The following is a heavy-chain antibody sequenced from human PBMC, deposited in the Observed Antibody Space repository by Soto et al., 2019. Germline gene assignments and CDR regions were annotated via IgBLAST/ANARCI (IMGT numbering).Heavy chain of an antibody. J-gene: IGHJ6*02. CDR1: GFTFSSYE. Sequence: GGSLRLSCAGSGFTFSSYEMNWVRQAPGKGLEWVSYISSSGSTIYYADSVKGRFTISRDNAKNSLYLQMNSLRAEDTAVYYCARETEVIITYYYYGMDVWGQGTTVTVSS. V-gene: IGHV3-48*03. D-gene: IGHD3-9*01. CDR2: ISSSGSTI. CDR3: ARETEVIITYYYYGMDV.